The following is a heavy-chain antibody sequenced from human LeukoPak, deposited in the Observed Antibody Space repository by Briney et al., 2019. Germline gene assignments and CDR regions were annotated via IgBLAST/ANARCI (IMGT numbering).Heavy chain of an antibody. CDR2: ISYDGSNK. V-gene: IGHV3-30*18. D-gene: IGHD6-13*01. J-gene: IGHJ4*02. CDR1: GFTFSSYG. CDR3: AKDSSRYTTAFDY. Sequence: PGGSLRLSCAASGFTFSSYGMHWVRQAPGKGLEWVAVISYDGSNKYYADSVKGRFTISRDNSKNTLYLQMNSLRAEDTAVYYCAKDSSRYTTAFDYWGQGTLVTVSS.